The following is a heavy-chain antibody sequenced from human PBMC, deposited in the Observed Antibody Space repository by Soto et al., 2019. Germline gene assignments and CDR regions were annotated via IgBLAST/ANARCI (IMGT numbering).Heavy chain of an antibody. CDR2: IFHAGNT. Sequence: PSETLSLTCAVSGGSISWNHWLSWVRQPPGGGLEWIGEIFHAGNTHYSPSLEGRVTISVGRSKSQFSLELNSVTAADTAVYYCARQRTPDCRGGSCYTWSFDYWGQGALVTVSS. CDR3: ARQRTPDCRGGSCYTWSFDY. CDR1: GGSISWNHW. J-gene: IGHJ4*02. V-gene: IGHV4-4*02. D-gene: IGHD2-15*01.